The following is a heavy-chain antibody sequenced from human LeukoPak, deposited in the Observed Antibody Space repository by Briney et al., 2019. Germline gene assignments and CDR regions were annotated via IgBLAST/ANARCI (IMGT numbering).Heavy chain of an antibody. CDR3: ARPGDSPFDH. D-gene: IGHD5-18*01. V-gene: IGHV3-30*09. J-gene: IGHJ4*02. Sequence: KSGGSLRLSCTVSGFTFSGSSMHWLRRAPGQGLEWVATISYDGNSEYYRDSVKGRFAVSRVNSKNTLYLQMQSLRHEDTAVYFCARPGDSPFDHWGQGTLVTVSS. CDR1: GFTFSGSS. CDR2: ISYDGNSE.